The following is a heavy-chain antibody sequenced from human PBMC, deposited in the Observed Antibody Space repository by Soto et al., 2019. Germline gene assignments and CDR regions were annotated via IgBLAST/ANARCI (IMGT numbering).Heavy chain of an antibody. J-gene: IGHJ4*02. CDR3: AKEVSLGSTVDLGY. D-gene: IGHD7-27*01. V-gene: IGHV3-23*01. CDR1: GFTFSIFA. Sequence: GGSLRLACAASGFTFSIFAMSWVRQSPGKGLEWVSTISGSGGSTYYADAVKGRFTISRDNSMGTLYLQMKSLRVEDTAIYYCAKEVSLGSTVDLGYWGQGALVTVSS. CDR2: ISGSGGST.